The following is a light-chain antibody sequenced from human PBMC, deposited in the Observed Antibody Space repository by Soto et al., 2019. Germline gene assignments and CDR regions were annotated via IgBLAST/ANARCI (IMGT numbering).Light chain of an antibody. CDR3: QQSFSDPPRS. V-gene: IGKV1-39*01. J-gene: IGKJ4*01. Sequence: DIPLTQSPSSLSASVGDRVTITCRASQSVTTYLNWYQQKPGKAPKLLISAASSLRDGVPSRFSGSGSGTVFTLTINSLHPEDFATYYCQQSFSDPPRSFGGGTRVEVK. CDR2: AAS. CDR1: QSVTTY.